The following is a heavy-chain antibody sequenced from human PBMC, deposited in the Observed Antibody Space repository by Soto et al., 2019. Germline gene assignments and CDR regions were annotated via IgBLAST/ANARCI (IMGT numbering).Heavy chain of an antibody. J-gene: IGHJ5*02. Sequence: QVQLQESGPGLVKPSQTLSLTCTVSGGSISSGGYYWSWIRQHPGKGLEWIGYIYYSGSTYYNPALKSRVTISVDPSKNQFSLKLSSVTAADTAVYYCARGGTMVRVLDWFDPWGQGTLVTVSS. CDR1: GGSISSGGYY. CDR3: ARGGTMVRVLDWFDP. V-gene: IGHV4-31*03. D-gene: IGHD3-10*01. CDR2: IYYSGST.